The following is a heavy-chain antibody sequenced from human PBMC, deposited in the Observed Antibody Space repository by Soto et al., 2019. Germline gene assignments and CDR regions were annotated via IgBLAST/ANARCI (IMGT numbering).Heavy chain of an antibody. CDR2: ISWDGSRS. V-gene: IGHV3-43D*04. CDR3: AKDVCSGDTTACYKRLGS. Sequence: GGSLRLSCAASGFTFYDYAMHWVRQAPGKGLEWVSLISWDGSRSYYADSVRGRIIISRDNSKESLSLLSTSLGTEDSGLYYCAKDVCSGDTTACYKRLGSWG. CDR1: GFTFYDYA. D-gene: IGHD2-2*02. J-gene: IGHJ5*01.